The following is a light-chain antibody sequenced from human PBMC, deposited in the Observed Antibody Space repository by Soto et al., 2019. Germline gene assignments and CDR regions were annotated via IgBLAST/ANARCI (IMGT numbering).Light chain of an antibody. CDR3: QQYGSSPWT. CDR1: QSVNSIY. Sequence: EIMLTQSQGTLSLSPGERATLSCRASQSVNSIYLAWYQQKPGQAPRLLIYGASSRATGIPDRFSGSGSGTDFTLTISRLEPEDFAVHYCQQYGSSPWTFGQGTKVDIK. V-gene: IGKV3-20*01. J-gene: IGKJ1*01. CDR2: GAS.